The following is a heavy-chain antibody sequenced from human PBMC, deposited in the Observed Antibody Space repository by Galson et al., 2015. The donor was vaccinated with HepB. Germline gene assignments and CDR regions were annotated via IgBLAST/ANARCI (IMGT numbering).Heavy chain of an antibody. J-gene: IGHJ4*02. Sequence: SVKVSCKASGYTFTSYGISWVRQAPGQGLEWMGWISAYNGNTNYAQKLQGRVTMTTDTSTSTAYMELRSLRSDDTAVYYCARNALPMIVVVMGPYYFDYWGQGTLVTVSS. CDR1: GYTFTSYG. V-gene: IGHV1-18*01. CDR2: ISAYNGNT. D-gene: IGHD3-22*01. CDR3: ARNALPMIVVVMGPYYFDY.